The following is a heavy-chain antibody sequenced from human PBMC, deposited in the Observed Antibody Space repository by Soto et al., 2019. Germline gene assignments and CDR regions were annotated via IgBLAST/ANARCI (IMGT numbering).Heavy chain of an antibody. CDR1: GFTFSSYG. Sequence: QVQLVESGGGVVQPGRSLRLSCAASGFTFSSYGMHWVRQAPGKGLEWVAVIWYDGSNKYYADSVKGRFTISRDNSKNTLYLKLNSLRAEDTAVYYCARDLIKYDYIWGSYRYGSAFDIWGQGTMVTVSS. D-gene: IGHD3-16*02. CDR2: IWYDGSNK. J-gene: IGHJ3*02. CDR3: ARDLIKYDYIWGSYRYGSAFDI. V-gene: IGHV3-33*01.